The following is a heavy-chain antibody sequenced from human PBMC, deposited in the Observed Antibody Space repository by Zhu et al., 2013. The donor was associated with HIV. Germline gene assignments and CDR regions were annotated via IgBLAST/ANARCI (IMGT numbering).Heavy chain of an antibody. J-gene: IGHJ4*02. CDR1: GFTFSSYA. CDR3: AKVASGWSPFDY. D-gene: IGHD6-19*01. CDR2: ISATGTST. V-gene: IGHV3-23*04. Sequence: EVQPVESGGGLVQPGGSLRLSCAASGFTFSSYAMSWVRQAPGKGLEWVSSISATGTSTYYADSVKGRFTISRDKSKSTVYLQMNSLRAEDTAVYYCAKVASGWSPFDYWGQGTLVTVSS.